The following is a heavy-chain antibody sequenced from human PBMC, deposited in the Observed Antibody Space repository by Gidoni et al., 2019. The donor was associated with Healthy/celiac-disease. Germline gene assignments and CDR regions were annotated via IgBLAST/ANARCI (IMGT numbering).Heavy chain of an antibody. CDR3: ARARRSSGYYPGSYYFDY. Sequence: VQLVESGGGLVKPGGSMRLSCAASGFTFSASHRSRIRQAPGKGLEWVSYISISGSTIYYADAVKGRFTISRDNAKNSLYLQMNSLRGEDTAVYYCARARRSSGYYPGSYYFDYWGQGTLVTVSS. J-gene: IGHJ4*02. V-gene: IGHV3-11*01. D-gene: IGHD3-22*01. CDR1: GFTFSASH. CDR2: ISISGSTI.